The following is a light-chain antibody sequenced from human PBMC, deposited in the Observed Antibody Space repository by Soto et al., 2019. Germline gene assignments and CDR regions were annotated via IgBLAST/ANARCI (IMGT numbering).Light chain of an antibody. CDR1: NIGTKS. CDR2: DDD. V-gene: IGLV3-21*02. Sequence: SYELTQPPSVSVAPGQTARITCGGTNIGTKSVHWYQQKPGQAPVVVVYDDDDRPSGIPARFSGSNSGNTATLTISSVEAGDEADYHCQVWDSNSDRVFGGGTKLTVL. J-gene: IGLJ2*01. CDR3: QVWDSNSDRV.